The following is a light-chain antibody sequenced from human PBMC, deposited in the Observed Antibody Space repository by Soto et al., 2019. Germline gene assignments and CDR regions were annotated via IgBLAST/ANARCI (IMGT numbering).Light chain of an antibody. CDR1: SNDVGGYDY. V-gene: IGLV2-8*01. CDR3: CSFAGRNNNHV. J-gene: IGLJ1*01. CDR2: EVT. Sequence: QSVLTQPPSASGSPGQSVTISCTGTSNDVGGYDYVSWYQQHPGKAPKLIIYEVTKRPSGVPDRFSGSKSGNTASLTVSGLQAEDEADYYCCSFAGRNNNHVFGSGTKVTVL.